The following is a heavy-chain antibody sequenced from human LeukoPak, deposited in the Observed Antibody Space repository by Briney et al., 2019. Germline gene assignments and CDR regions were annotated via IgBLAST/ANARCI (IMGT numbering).Heavy chain of an antibody. D-gene: IGHD3-3*01. CDR2: IYYSGST. J-gene: IGHJ4*02. Sequence: PSETLSLTCTVSGGSISSYYWSWIRQPPGKGLEWIGYIYYSGSTNYNPSLKSRVTISVDTSKNQFSLKLSSVTAADTAVYYCARHYDFWTGSYFDWGQGTLVTVSS. V-gene: IGHV4-59*08. CDR1: GGSISSYY. CDR3: ARHYDFWTGSYFD.